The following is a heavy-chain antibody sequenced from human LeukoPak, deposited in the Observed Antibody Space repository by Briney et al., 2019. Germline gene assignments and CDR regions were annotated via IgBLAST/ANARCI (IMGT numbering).Heavy chain of an antibody. CDR3: ATYRQVLLPFES. V-gene: IGHV3-23*01. CDR1: GFTFSTFA. Sequence: GGSLRLSCAASGFTFSTFAMIWVRQPPGKGLEWVSSIFPSGGEIHYADSARGRFTISRDNSKSILSLQMNSLRAEDTAIYYCATYRQVLLPFESWGQGTLVTVSS. D-gene: IGHD5-18*01. CDR2: IFPSGGEI. J-gene: IGHJ4*02.